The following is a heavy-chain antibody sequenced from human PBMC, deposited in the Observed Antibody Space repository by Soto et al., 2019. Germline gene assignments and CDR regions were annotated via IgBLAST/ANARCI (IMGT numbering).Heavy chain of an antibody. CDR2: INPSNGGT. CDR1: GYTFIDYY. CDR3: ARDGGSHYYDSRGCIVY. Sequence: QVQLVQSGAEVKKPGASVKVSCKASGYTFIDYYIHWVRQAPGQGLEWMGWINPSNGGTKFAQKFQGRVTMTRYTSIGSAYMELITLQSDDTAVYYCARDGGSHYYDSRGCIVYWGQGALVTVSS. V-gene: IGHV1-2*02. D-gene: IGHD3-22*01. J-gene: IGHJ4*02.